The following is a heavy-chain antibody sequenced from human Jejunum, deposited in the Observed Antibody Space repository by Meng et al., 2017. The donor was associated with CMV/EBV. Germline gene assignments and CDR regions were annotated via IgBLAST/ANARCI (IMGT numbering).Heavy chain of an antibody. D-gene: IGHD6-19*01. CDR1: GYTFTGYY. J-gene: IGHJ4*02. CDR2: INPNSGGT. V-gene: IGHV1-2*06. Sequence: SCKASGYTFTGYYMLWVRQAPGQGLEWMGRINPNSGGTDYAQNFQGRVTMTRDTSINTDYMELIELRSDDAAVYYCARAGPVAGTLDYWGQGTLVTVSS. CDR3: ARAGPVAGTLDY.